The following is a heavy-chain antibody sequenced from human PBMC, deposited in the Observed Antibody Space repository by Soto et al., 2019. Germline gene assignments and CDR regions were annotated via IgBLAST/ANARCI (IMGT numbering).Heavy chain of an antibody. CDR3: ARGKRRGGYYFFDSGFFFDY. V-gene: IGHV1-69*01. D-gene: IGHD3-22*01. CDR1: GGTFSSYA. Sequence: QVQLVQSGAEVKKPGSSVKVSCKASGGTFSSYAISWVRQAPGQGLEWMGGIIPIFGTANYAQKFQGRVTITADESASTAYMELSSLRSEDTAVYYCARGKRRGGYYFFDSGFFFDYWGQGTLVTVSS. J-gene: IGHJ4*02. CDR2: IIPIFGTA.